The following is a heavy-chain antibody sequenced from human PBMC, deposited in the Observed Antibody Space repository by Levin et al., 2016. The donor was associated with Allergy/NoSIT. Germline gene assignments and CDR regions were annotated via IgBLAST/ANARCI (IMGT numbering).Heavy chain of an antibody. CDR2: INSDGSST. CDR3: ARDVSNWFDP. J-gene: IGHJ5*02. Sequence: WIRQPPGKGLVWVSRINSDGSSTSYADSVKGRFTISRDNAKNTLYLQMNSLRAEDTAVYYCARDVSNWFDPWGQGTLVTVSS. V-gene: IGHV3-74*01.